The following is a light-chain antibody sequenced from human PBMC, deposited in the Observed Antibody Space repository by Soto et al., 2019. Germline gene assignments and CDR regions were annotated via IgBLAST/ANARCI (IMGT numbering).Light chain of an antibody. J-gene: IGKJ3*01. CDR2: GAS. V-gene: IGKV3-20*01. Sequence: EIVLTQSPGTLSLYTGERATLSCRASQSVSSSYLAWYQQKPGQAHRLLIYGASSRATGIPARFSGSGSGTDFTLTIRRLEPADFALYYFQQDGSSPPVTLGPGTTVPIK. CDR1: QSVSSSY. CDR3: QQDGSSPPVT.